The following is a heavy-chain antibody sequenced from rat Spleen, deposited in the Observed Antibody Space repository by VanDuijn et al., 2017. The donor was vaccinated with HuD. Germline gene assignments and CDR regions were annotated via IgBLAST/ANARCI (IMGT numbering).Heavy chain of an antibody. V-gene: IGHV2-13*01. CDR2: IWGYGNT. Sequence: QVQLKESGPGLVQPSQTLSLTCTVSGFSLSNYGVIWVRQPPGKGLEWMGIIWGYGNTNYNSALKSRLSISRDTSKSQVFLKMNSLQAEDTGTYHCARHPPSFGVRGFDYWGQGVMVTVSS. J-gene: IGHJ2*01. D-gene: IGHD4-3*01. CDR1: GFSLSNYG. CDR3: ARHPPSFGVRGFDY.